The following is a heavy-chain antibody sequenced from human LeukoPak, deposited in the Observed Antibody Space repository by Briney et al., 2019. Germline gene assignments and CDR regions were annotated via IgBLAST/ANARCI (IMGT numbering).Heavy chain of an antibody. CDR2: ISYDGSNK. D-gene: IGHD2-2*03. CDR1: GFTFSSYA. CDR3: ARDFGYCSSTSCYPHDYGMDV. V-gene: IGHV3-30*04. Sequence: PGGSLRLSCAASGFTFSSYAMHWVRQAPGKGLEWVAVISYDGSNKYYADSVKGRFTISRDNSKNTLYLQMNSLRAEDTAVYYCARDFGYCSSTSCYPHDYGMDVWGQGTTVTVSS. J-gene: IGHJ6*02.